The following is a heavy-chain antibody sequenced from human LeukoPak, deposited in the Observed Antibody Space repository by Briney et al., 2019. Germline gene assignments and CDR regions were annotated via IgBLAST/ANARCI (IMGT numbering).Heavy chain of an antibody. J-gene: IGHJ4*02. CDR3: ARERLAASIGRFYYFDY. V-gene: IGHV4-4*07. CDR2: IYTSGST. Sequence: RPSETLSLTCTVSGGSISSYYWSWIRQPAGKGLEWIGRIYTSGSTNYNPSLKSRVTMSVDTSKNQFSLKLSSVTAADTAVYYCARERLAASIGRFYYFDYWGQGTLVTVSS. CDR1: GGSISSYY. D-gene: IGHD6-13*01.